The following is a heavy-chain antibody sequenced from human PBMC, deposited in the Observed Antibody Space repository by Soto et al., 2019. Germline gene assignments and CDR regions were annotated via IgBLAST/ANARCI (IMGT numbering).Heavy chain of an antibody. D-gene: IGHD5-18*01. CDR2: MYHSGSA. Sequence: QVQLQESGPGLVKPSETLSLTCSVSGGSVSSDSHYWSWIRQPPGKGLEWIGYMYHSGSAQYNPSPKSRVTISVDTSKNHFSLKLNSVTAADTAVYYCARGYSHFPGMDVWGQGTTVTVSS. CDR1: GGSVSSDSHY. V-gene: IGHV4-61*03. CDR3: ARGYSHFPGMDV. J-gene: IGHJ6*02.